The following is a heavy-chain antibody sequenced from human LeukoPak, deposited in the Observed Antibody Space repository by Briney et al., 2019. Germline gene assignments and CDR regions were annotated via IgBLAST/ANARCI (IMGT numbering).Heavy chain of an antibody. CDR1: GGSISSYY. Sequence: SETLSLTCTVSGGSISSYYWSWIRQPSGKGLEWIGYIYYSGSTNYNPSLKSRVTISVDTSKNQFSLKLSSVTAADTAVYYCASLYYGSGSFDYWGQGTLVTVSS. CDR3: ASLYYGSGSFDY. J-gene: IGHJ4*02. D-gene: IGHD3-10*01. CDR2: IYYSGST. V-gene: IGHV4-59*01.